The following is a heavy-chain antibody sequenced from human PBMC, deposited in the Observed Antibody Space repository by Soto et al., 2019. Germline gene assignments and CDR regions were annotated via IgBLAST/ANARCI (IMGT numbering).Heavy chain of an antibody. Sequence: EVQLLASGGGLVQPGGSLRLSCTASGFTFSDHAMTWVRQAPGKGLEWLSGISGGGSGAYYADSVKGRFTVSRANSNNTLFLQMDSLRVEDTAVYYWAIDLWWYTHWGQGALVTVSS. CDR1: GFTFSDHA. D-gene: IGHD2-15*01. CDR3: AIDLWWYTH. J-gene: IGHJ4*02. CDR2: ISGGGSGA. V-gene: IGHV3-23*01.